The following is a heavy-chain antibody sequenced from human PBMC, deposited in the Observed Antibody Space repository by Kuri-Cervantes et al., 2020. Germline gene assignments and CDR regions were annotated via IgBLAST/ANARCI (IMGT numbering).Heavy chain of an antibody. CDR3: ASLWTPLNCGGDCYLYWYLDL. J-gene: IGHJ2*01. V-gene: IGHV4-34*01. Sequence: GSLRLSCAVYGGSFSGYYWSWIRQPPGKGLEWIGEINHSGSTNYNPSLKSRVTISVDTSKNQFSPKLSSVTAADTAVYYCASLWTPLNCGGDCYLYWYLDLWGRGTLVTVSS. CDR2: INHSGST. D-gene: IGHD2-21*01. CDR1: GGSFSGYY.